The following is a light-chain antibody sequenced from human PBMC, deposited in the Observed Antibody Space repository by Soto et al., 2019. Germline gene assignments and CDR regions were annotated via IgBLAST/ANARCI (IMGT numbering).Light chain of an antibody. CDR1: SGSVSANNY. CDR2: NTN. J-gene: IGLJ2*01. CDR3: VVSMISASFPFGGGTKLF. V-gene: IGLV8-61*01. Sequence: QAVVTQEPSFSVSPGGTVTLTCGLSSGSVSANNYPSWYQQTPGQAPRTLIYNTNTRSSGVPDRFSGSIVGNKAALTISGAQTDDESDYYCVVSMISASFPFGGGTKLFFGGGTKVTVL.